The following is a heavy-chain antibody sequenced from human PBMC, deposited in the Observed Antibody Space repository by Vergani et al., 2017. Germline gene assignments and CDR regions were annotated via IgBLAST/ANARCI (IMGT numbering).Heavy chain of an antibody. J-gene: IGHJ4*02. CDR3: AKNSSGGFFDN. CDR1: GDSINTADY. D-gene: IGHD6-25*01. CDR2: VYHSGST. V-gene: IGHV4-38-2*02. Sequence: QLQESGPGLVKPSATLSLTCSVSGDSINTADYWGWIRKPPGKGLEWIGSVYHSGSTSYNPSLQSRVTISVDTSKNQFSLNLNSMTAADTAIYYCAKNSSGGFFDNWGQGALVTVSS.